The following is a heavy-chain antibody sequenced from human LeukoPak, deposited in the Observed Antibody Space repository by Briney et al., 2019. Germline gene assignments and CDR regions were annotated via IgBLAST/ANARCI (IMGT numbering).Heavy chain of an antibody. CDR2: ISSSGSTI. V-gene: IGHV3-48*03. D-gene: IGHD6-19*01. CDR3: ARVGRSGWPYYLDS. J-gene: IGHJ4*02. CDR1: GFTFSSYE. Sequence: GGSLRLSCAASGFTFSSYEMNWVRQAPGKGLEWVSYISSSGSTIYYADSMKGRFTLSRDNAKNSLYLQMNSLRAEDTAVYYCARVGRSGWPYYLDSWGQGTLVTISS.